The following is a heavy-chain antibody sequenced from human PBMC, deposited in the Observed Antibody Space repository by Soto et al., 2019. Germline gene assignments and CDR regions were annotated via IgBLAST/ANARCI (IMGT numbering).Heavy chain of an antibody. CDR2: ISSSSSYI. V-gene: IGHV3-21*01. Sequence: GGSLRLSCAASGFTFSSYSMNWVRQAPGKGLEWVSSISSSSSYIYYADSVKGRFTISRDNAKNSLYLQMNSLRAEDTAVYCCARSRWNYAFDIWGQGTMVTVSS. D-gene: IGHD1-7*01. CDR1: GFTFSSYS. J-gene: IGHJ3*02. CDR3: ARSRWNYAFDI.